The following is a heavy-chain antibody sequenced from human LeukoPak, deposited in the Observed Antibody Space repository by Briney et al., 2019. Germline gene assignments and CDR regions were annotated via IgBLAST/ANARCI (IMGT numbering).Heavy chain of an antibody. J-gene: IGHJ4*02. CDR3: ARDPYDSSGYLFDY. D-gene: IGHD3-22*01. Sequence: GASVKVSRKASGYTFTGYYMHWVRQAPGQGLEWMGWINPNSGGTNYAQKFQGRVTMTRDTSISTAYMELSRLRSDDTAVYYSARDPYDSSGYLFDYWGQGTLVTVSS. CDR2: INPNSGGT. CDR1: GYTFTGYY. V-gene: IGHV1-2*02.